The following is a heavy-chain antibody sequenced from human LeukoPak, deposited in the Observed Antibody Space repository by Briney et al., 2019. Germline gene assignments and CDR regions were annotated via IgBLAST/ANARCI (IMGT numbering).Heavy chain of an antibody. Sequence: SETLSLTCTVSGGSISSYYWSWIRQPAGKGLEWIGRIYTSGSTNYNPSLKSRVTMSVDTSKNQFSLKLSSVTAADTAVYYCAREGIPIAVAGLLDYWGQGTLVTVSS. CDR1: GGSISSYY. CDR2: IYTSGST. CDR3: AREGIPIAVAGLLDY. V-gene: IGHV4-4*07. J-gene: IGHJ4*02. D-gene: IGHD6-19*01.